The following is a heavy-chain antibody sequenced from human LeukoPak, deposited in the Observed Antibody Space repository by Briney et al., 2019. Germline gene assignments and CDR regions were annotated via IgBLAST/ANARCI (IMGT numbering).Heavy chain of an antibody. D-gene: IGHD6-19*01. CDR1: GFTFSSYW. Sequence: GGSLKLSCAASGFTFSSYWMHWVRQAPGKGLVWVSRINSDGSSTSYADSVKGRFTISRDNAKNTLYLQMNSLRAEDTAVYYCARGGYSSGWYRYFDLWGRGTLVTVSS. V-gene: IGHV3-74*01. CDR3: ARGGYSSGWYRYFDL. CDR2: INSDGSST. J-gene: IGHJ2*01.